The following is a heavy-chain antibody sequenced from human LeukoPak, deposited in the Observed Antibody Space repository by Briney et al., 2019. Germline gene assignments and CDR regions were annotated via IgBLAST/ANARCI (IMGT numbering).Heavy chain of an antibody. CDR2: IYYSGST. Sequence: PSETLSLTCTVSGGSISSSSYYWGWIRQPPGKGLEWIGSIYYSGSTYYNPSLKSRVTISVDTSKNQFSLKLSSVTAADTAVYYCARVKGGYCSGGSCPYYYYYGMDVWGQGTTVTVSS. V-gene: IGHV4-39*07. CDR3: ARVKGGYCSGGSCPYYYYYGMDV. D-gene: IGHD2-15*01. CDR1: GGSISSSSYY. J-gene: IGHJ6*02.